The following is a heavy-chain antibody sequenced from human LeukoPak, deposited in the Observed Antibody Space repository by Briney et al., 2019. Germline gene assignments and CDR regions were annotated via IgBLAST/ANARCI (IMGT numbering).Heavy chain of an antibody. J-gene: IGHJ4*02. V-gene: IGHV1-69*05. D-gene: IGHD3-10*01. CDR2: IIPIFGTA. Sequence: SVKVSCKASGGTFSSYAISWVRQAPGQGLEWMGRIIPIFGTANYAQKFQGRVTITTDESTSTACMELSSLRSEDTAVYYCAGDGPRWFGELWGYYFDYWGQGTLVTVSS. CDR3: AGDGPRWFGELWGYYFDY. CDR1: GGTFSSYA.